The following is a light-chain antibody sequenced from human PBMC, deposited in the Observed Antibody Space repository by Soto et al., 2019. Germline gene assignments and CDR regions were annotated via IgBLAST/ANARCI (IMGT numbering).Light chain of an antibody. CDR2: DVS. CDR1: SSDVGGYNY. V-gene: IGLV2-14*01. Sequence: QSALTQRASVSGSPGQSITISCTGTSSDVGGYNYVSWYQQHPGKAPKLMIYDVSNRPSGVSNRFSGSKSGNTASLTISGLQAEDEADYYCASYTTTFSYVFGSGTKVTVL. J-gene: IGLJ1*01. CDR3: ASYTTTFSYV.